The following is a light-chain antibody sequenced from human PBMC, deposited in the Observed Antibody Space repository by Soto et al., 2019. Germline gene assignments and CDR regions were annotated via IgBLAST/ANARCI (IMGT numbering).Light chain of an antibody. Sequence: EIVLTQSPGTLSLSPGERATLSCRASQSFSSSYLAWSQQKPGQAPRLLIYGASSRATGNPDRFSGSGSGTDFTLTISSLEPEDFAVYYCQHYCSALFTFGPGTKVDVK. CDR1: QSFSSSY. CDR3: QHYCSALFT. CDR2: GAS. J-gene: IGKJ3*01. V-gene: IGKV3-20*01.